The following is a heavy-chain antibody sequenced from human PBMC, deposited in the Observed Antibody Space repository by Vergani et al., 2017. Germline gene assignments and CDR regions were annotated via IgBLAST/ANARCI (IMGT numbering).Heavy chain of an antibody. D-gene: IGHD3-3*01. CDR1: GFTFSSYG. J-gene: IGHJ4*02. V-gene: IGHV3-30*18. Sequence: QMPLVESGGGVVQPGRSLRLSCEASGFTFSSYGMHWVRQAPGKGLGWGAVISYDGSNKYYADSVKGRFTISRDNSKNTLYLQMNSLRAEDTAVYYCAKGDITIFGVVRGWGQGSLFTVSS. CDR2: ISYDGSNK. CDR3: AKGDITIFGVVRG.